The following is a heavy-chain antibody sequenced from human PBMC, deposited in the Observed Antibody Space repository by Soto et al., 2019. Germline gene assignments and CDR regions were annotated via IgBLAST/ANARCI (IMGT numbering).Heavy chain of an antibody. V-gene: IGHV1-69*01. J-gene: IGHJ4*02. CDR3: ARASTAYYDSSGIDY. D-gene: IGHD3-22*01. Sequence: QVQLVQSGAEVKKPGSSVKVSCKASGGTFSSYAISWVRQAPGQGLEWMGGIIPIFGTANYAQKFQGRVTITADESTSTAYRELSSLSSEDTAVDYCARASTAYYDSSGIDYWGQGTLVTVSS. CDR1: GGTFSSYA. CDR2: IIPIFGTA.